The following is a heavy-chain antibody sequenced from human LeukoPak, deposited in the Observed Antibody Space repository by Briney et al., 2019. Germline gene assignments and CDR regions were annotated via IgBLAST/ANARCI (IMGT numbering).Heavy chain of an antibody. D-gene: IGHD3-10*01. CDR3: ARLVRGTNWFDP. CDR1: GGSFSGYY. CDR2: INHSGST. J-gene: IGHJ5*02. V-gene: IGHV4-34*01. Sequence: KPSETLSLTCAVYGGSFSGYYWSWIRQPPGKGLEWIGEINHSGSTNYNPSLKSRVTISVDTSKKQFSLKLSSVTAADAAVYYCARLVRGTNWFDPWGQGTLVTVSS.